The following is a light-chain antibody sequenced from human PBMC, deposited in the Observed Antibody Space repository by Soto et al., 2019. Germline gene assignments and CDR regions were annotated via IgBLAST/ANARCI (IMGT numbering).Light chain of an antibody. J-gene: IGLJ1*01. CDR1: SSDVGGYNY. Sequence: QSALTQPPSASGSPGQSVTISCTGTSSDVGGYNYVSWYQQHPRKAPKLMIYEVSKRPSGVPDRFSGSKSGNTASLTVSGLQAEDEADYYCSSYAGSNKDVFGTGTKLTVL. CDR3: SSYAGSNKDV. CDR2: EVS. V-gene: IGLV2-8*01.